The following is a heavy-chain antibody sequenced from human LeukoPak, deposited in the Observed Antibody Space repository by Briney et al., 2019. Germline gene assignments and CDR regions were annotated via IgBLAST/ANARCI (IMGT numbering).Heavy chain of an antibody. CDR2: ISAYNGNT. CDR3: ARVFTDCGRDCAGPYWYFDL. V-gene: IGHV1-18*01. J-gene: IGHJ2*01. CDR1: VYTFTSYG. D-gene: IGHD2-21*02. Sequence: ASVTVSCTASVYTFTSYGISWVRQAPGQGLEWMGWISAYNGNTNYAQKLQGRVTMTTDTSTSTAYMELRSLRSDDTAAYYCARVFTDCGRDCAGPYWYFDLWGRGTLVTVSS.